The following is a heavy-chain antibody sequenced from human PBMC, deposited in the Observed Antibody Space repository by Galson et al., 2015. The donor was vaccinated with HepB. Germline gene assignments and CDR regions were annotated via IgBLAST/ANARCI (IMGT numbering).Heavy chain of an antibody. CDR2: INTNTGNP. J-gene: IGHJ6*02. V-gene: IGHV7-4-1*02. Sequence: SVKVSCKASGNTFTSYAMNWVRQAPGQGLEWMGWINTNTGNPTYAPGFTGRFVFSLDTSVSTAYLQISSLKAEDTAVYYCATQSSRYSSSWPLDYYGMDVWGQGTTVTVSS. D-gene: IGHD6-13*01. CDR1: GNTFTSYA. CDR3: ATQSSRYSSSWPLDYYGMDV.